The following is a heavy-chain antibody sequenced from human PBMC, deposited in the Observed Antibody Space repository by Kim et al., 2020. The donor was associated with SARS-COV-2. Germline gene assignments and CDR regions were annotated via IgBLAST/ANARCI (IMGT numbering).Heavy chain of an antibody. CDR2: ISWNSGSI. CDR3: AKDISWQEY. J-gene: IGHJ4*02. V-gene: IGHV3-9*01. CDR1: GFTFDDYA. Sequence: GGSLRLSCAASGFTFDDYAMHWVRQAPGKGLEWVSGISWNSGSIGYADSVKGRFTISRDNAKNSLYLQMNSLRAEDTALYYCAKDISWQEYWGQGTLVTVSS. D-gene: IGHD5-12*01.